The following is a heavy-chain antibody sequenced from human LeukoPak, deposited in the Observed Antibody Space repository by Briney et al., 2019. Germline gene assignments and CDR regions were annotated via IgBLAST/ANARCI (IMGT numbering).Heavy chain of an antibody. D-gene: IGHD3-16*01. CDR3: AREPPGGGFDY. Sequence: PGGSLRLSCTASGFTFSSDYMSWVRQAPGKGLEWVSVVYSGGNTYYADSVKGRFTISRDNSKNTLYLQMNSLRAEDTAVYYCAREPPGGGFDYWGQGTLVTVSS. V-gene: IGHV3-66*01. CDR1: GFTFSSDY. J-gene: IGHJ4*02. CDR2: VYSGGNT.